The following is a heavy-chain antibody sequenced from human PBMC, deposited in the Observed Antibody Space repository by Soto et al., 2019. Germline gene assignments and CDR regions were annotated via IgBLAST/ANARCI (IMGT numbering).Heavy chain of an antibody. CDR2: IYYSGST. J-gene: IGHJ5*02. CDR1: GGSISSGGYY. D-gene: IGHD3-3*01. V-gene: IGHV4-31*03. CDR3: AREATGLRFVEGAFDP. Sequence: QVQLQESGPGLVKPSQTLSLTCTVSGGSISSGGYYWSWIRQHPGKGLEWIGYIYYSGSTYHNPSLKSRVTFSVDTSKNQFSLKLCSVTAADTAVYYCAREATGLRFVEGAFDPWGQGTLVTVSS.